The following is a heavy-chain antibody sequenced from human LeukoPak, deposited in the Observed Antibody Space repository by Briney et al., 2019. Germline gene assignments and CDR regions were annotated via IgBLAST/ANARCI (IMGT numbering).Heavy chain of an antibody. CDR1: GGSFSGYY. V-gene: IGHV4-34*01. CDR3: ARGGELISGLDY. D-gene: IGHD3-10*01. CDR2: IYYTGST. J-gene: IGHJ4*02. Sequence: SETLSLTCAVYGGSFSGYYWSWIRQPPGKGLEWIGNIYYTGSTYYNASLQSRVTISIDTSKNQFSLRLNSVTAADTAVYYCARGGELISGLDYWGQGTLVTVSS.